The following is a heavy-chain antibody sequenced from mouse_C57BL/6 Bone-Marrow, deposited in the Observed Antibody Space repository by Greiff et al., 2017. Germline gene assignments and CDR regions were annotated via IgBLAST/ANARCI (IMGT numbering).Heavy chain of an antibody. CDR3: ARGGTTVVARGYAMDY. CDR2: ISDGGSYT. CDR1: GFTFSSYA. Sequence: DVQLVESGGGLVKPGGSLKLSCAASGFTFSSYAMSWVRQTPEKRLEWVATISDGGSYTYYPDNVKGRFTISRDNAKNNLYRQMSHLKSEDTAMYYCARGGTTVVARGYAMDYWGQGTSVTVSS. D-gene: IGHD1-1*01. J-gene: IGHJ4*01. V-gene: IGHV5-4*01.